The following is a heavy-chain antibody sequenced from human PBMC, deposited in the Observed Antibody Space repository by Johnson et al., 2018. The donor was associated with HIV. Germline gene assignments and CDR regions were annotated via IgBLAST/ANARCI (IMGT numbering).Heavy chain of an antibody. J-gene: IGHJ3*02. V-gene: IGHV3-15*01. CDR2: IKSKTDGGTT. CDR3: TIDLPGSDDAFDI. CDR1: GFTFSNAW. Sequence: VQLVESGGGLVKPGGSLRLSCAASGFTFSNAWMSWVRQAPGKGLEWVGRIKSKTDGGTTDYAAPVKGRFTISRDDSKNTLSLQMNSLKTEDTAVYYRTIDLPGSDDAFDIWGQGTMVTVSS. D-gene: IGHD3-10*01.